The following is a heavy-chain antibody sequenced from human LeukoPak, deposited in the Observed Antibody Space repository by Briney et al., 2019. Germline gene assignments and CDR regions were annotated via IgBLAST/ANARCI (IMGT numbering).Heavy chain of an antibody. CDR1: GGSISSGSYY. D-gene: IGHD3-10*01. CDR3: ARDIGSYYYGSGSYGEYYFDY. J-gene: IGHJ4*02. Sequence: PSQTLSLTCTVSGGSISSGSYYWSWIRQPAGKGLEWIGRIYTSGSTNYNPSLKSRVTISVDTSKNQFSLKLSSVTAADTAVYYCARDIGSYYYGSGSYGEYYFDYWGQGTLVTVSS. CDR2: IYTSGST. V-gene: IGHV4-61*02.